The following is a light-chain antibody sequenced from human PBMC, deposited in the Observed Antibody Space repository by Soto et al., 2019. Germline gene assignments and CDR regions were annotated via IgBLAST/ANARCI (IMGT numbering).Light chain of an antibody. V-gene: IGLV2-14*01. J-gene: IGLJ3*02. CDR2: EVS. Sequence: QAVVTQPASVSGSPGQSITISCTGTNSDVGAYKYVSWYQQHPGKAPKLLIYEVSNWPSGVPDRFSGSKSGNTASLTISGLQAEDEADYYCTSYTSGGTWVFGGGTKLTVL. CDR3: TSYTSGGTWV. CDR1: NSDVGAYKY.